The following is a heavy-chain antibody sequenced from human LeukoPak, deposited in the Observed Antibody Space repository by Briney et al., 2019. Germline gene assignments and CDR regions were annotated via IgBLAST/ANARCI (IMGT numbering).Heavy chain of an antibody. D-gene: IGHD3-3*01. CDR3: ARGLRFLEWLLSWFDP. J-gene: IGHJ5*02. Sequence: ASVKVSCKASGYTFTSYDINWVRQATGQGLEWMGWMNPNSDNTGYAQKFQGRVTMTRNTSISTAYMELSSLRSEDTAVYYCARGLRFLEWLLSWFDPWGQGTLVTVSS. CDR1: GYTFTSYD. CDR2: MNPNSDNT. V-gene: IGHV1-8*01.